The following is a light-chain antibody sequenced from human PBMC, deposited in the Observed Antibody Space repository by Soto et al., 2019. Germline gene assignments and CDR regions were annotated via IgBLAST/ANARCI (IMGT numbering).Light chain of an antibody. Sequence: QAVVTQSSSASASLGSSVKLTCTLSSGHNSYIVAWHQQQPGKAPRYLMKLEGSGSYNKGSGVPDRFSGSSSGADRYLTVSNLQSEDEADYYCETWDSNTVVFGGGTQLTVL. V-gene: IGLV4-60*03. CDR1: SGHNSYI. CDR2: LEGSGSY. J-gene: IGLJ2*01. CDR3: ETWDSNTVV.